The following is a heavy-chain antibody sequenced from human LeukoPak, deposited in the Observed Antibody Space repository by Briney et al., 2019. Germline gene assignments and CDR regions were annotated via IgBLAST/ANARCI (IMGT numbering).Heavy chain of an antibody. V-gene: IGHV3-30*18. J-gene: IGHJ6*02. CDR2: ISYDGSNK. CDR3: AKVFPAGLLYYYYGMDV. Sequence: GGSLRLSCAASGFTFSSYWMHWVRQAPGKGLEWVAVISYDGSNKYYADSVKGRFTISRDNSKNTLYQQMNSLRAEDTAVYYCAKVFPAGLLYYYYGMDVWGQGTTVTVSS. CDR1: GFTFSSYW. D-gene: IGHD2-15*01.